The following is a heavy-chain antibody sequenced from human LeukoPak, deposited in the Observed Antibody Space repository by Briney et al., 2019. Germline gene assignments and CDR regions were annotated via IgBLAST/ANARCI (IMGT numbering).Heavy chain of an antibody. V-gene: IGHV1-8*01. J-gene: IGHJ4*02. CDR1: GYSFTSHD. CDR2: MNPNSGNT. D-gene: IGHD6-13*01. Sequence: GASVKVSCKPSGYSFTSHDINWVRQATGQGLEWMGRMNPNSGNTGYAQKFQGRVTMTRDTSISTAYMELSSLTSEDTAVYYCARENRYSSNWYPFDYWGQGTLVTVSS. CDR3: ARENRYSSNWYPFDY.